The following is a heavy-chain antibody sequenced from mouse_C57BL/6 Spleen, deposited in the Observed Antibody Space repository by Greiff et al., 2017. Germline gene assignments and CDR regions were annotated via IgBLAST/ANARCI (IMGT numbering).Heavy chain of an antibody. V-gene: IGHV1-4*01. Sequence: QVQLQQSGAELARPGASVKMSCKASGYTFTSYTLHWVKPRPGQGLEWIGYINPSSGYTKYNQKFKDKATLTADKSSSTAYMQLSSLTSEDSAVYYCARQDDDVGYWGQGTTLTVSS. CDR3: ARQDDDVGY. D-gene: IGHD2-4*01. CDR2: INPSSGYT. CDR1: GYTFTSYT. J-gene: IGHJ2*01.